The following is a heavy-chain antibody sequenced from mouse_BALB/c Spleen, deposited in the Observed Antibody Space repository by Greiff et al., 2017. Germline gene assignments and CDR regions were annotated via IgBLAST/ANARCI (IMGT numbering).Heavy chain of an antibody. J-gene: IGHJ2*01. CDR1: GYTFTSYD. D-gene: IGHD2-4*01. Sequence: VQLQQSGAELVKPGASVKLSCKASGYTFTSYDINWVRQRPEQGLEWIGWIFPGDGSTKYNEKFKGKATLTTDKSSSTAYMQLSRLTSEDSAVYFCAILSTMITTDVFDYWGQGTTLTVSS. CDR2: IFPGDGST. CDR3: AILSTMITTDVFDY. V-gene: IGHV1S56*01.